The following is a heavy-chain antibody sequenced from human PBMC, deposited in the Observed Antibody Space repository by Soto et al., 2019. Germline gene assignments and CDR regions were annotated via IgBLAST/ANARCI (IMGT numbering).Heavy chain of an antibody. Sequence: GGSLRLSCAASGFTFNTYAMNWVRQAPGKGLEWVASISGSGGTTYYADSVKGRFTVSRDTSKNTLFLQMNSLSAEDTAVYYCAKGFIVVVTAIRPDDNFDVWGQGTMVTV. J-gene: IGHJ3*01. CDR3: AKGFIVVVTAIRPDDNFDV. CDR1: GFTFNTYA. CDR2: ISGSGGTT. D-gene: IGHD2-21*02. V-gene: IGHV3-23*01.